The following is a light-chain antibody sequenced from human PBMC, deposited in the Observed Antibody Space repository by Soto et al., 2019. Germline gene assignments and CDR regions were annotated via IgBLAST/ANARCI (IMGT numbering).Light chain of an antibody. Sequence: QSALTQPASVSGSPGQSITIACTGISGDVGGYSLVSWYQHHPGKGPKLMIFEGTKRHAGVSDRFSGSNSGNTASLSISRLQTEDEADYYCCSYAANTWVFGGGTKLTVL. V-gene: IGLV2-23*01. CDR3: CSYAANTWV. CDR2: EGT. J-gene: IGLJ3*02. CDR1: SGDVGGYSL.